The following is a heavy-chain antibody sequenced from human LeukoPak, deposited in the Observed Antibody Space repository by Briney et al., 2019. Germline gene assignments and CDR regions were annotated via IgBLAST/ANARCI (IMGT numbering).Heavy chain of an antibody. CDR3: AKNIAAPGRVDYHYYGMDE. D-gene: IGHD6-25*01. Sequence: PGGSLRLSCSASGFHFSGYWMTWVRQAPGKGLQWVASMKQDGSDSYHVDSVKGRFTISRDNAKNSLFLQMNNLRADDTAVYYCAKNIAAPGRVDYHYYGMDEWGQGTTVTVSS. CDR1: GFHFSGYW. J-gene: IGHJ6*02. V-gene: IGHV3-7*01. CDR2: MKQDGSDS.